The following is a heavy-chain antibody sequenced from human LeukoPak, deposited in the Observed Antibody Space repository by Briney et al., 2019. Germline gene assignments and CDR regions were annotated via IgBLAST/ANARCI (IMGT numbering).Heavy chain of an antibody. Sequence: SETLSLTCSVSGGSISTYYWSWIRQPPGKGLEWIGYIYYSGSTNYNPSLKSRVTISVDTSKNQFSLKLSSVTAADTAVHYCARETSQKGAHYMDVWGKGTTVTISS. V-gene: IGHV4-59*01. CDR1: GGSISTYY. J-gene: IGHJ6*03. D-gene: IGHD3-16*01. CDR3: ARETSQKGAHYMDV. CDR2: IYYSGST.